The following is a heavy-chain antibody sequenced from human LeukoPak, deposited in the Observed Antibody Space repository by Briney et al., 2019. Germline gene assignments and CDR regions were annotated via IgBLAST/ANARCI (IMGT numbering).Heavy chain of an antibody. Sequence: GGSLRLSCAASGFTFSSYAMHWVRQAPGKGLEWVAVISYDGSNKYYADSVKGRFTISRDNSKNTLYLQMNSLRAEDTAVYYCARDQQASGRDAFDIWGQGTMVTVSS. V-gene: IGHV3-30-3*01. J-gene: IGHJ3*02. CDR1: GFTFSSYA. CDR3: ARDQQASGRDAFDI. CDR2: ISYDGSNK. D-gene: IGHD3-10*01.